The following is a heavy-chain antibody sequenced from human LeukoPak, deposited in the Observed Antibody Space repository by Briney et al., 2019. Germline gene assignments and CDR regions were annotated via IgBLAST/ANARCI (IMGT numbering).Heavy chain of an antibody. CDR3: ARGEYSSSFVDY. D-gene: IGHD6-6*01. CDR1: GYTFTTYG. Sequence: AASVKVSCKASGYTFTTYGLSWVRQAPGQGLEWMGWINPNSGGTNYAQKFQGRVTMTRDTSISTAYMELSRLRSDDTAVYYCARGEYSSSFVDYWGQGTLVTVSS. V-gene: IGHV1-2*02. CDR2: INPNSGGT. J-gene: IGHJ4*02.